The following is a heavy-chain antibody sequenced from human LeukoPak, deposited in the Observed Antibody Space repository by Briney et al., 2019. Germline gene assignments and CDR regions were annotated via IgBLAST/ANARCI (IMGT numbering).Heavy chain of an antibody. V-gene: IGHV3-23*01. Sequence: GGSLRLSCAASGFTFSSYAMSWVRQAPGKGLEWVSAISGSGGSTYYADSVKGRFTISRDNSKNTLYLQMNSLRAEDTAVYYCANAGYVWGTFYYFDYWGQGTLVTVSS. J-gene: IGHJ4*02. CDR3: ANAGYVWGTFYYFDY. D-gene: IGHD3-16*01. CDR2: ISGSGGST. CDR1: GFTFSSYA.